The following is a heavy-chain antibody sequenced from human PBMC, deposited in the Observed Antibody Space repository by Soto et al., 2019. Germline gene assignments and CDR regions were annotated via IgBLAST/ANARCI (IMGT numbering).Heavy chain of an antibody. D-gene: IGHD6-13*01. J-gene: IGHJ4*02. Sequence: GASVKVSCKASGGTFSSYAISWVRQAPGQGLEWMGGIIPIFGTANYAQKFQSRVTITADESTSTAYMELSSLRSEDTAVYYCARGGKRYSSSWYPLYYFDYWGQGTLVTVSS. CDR2: IIPIFGTA. CDR3: ARGGKRYSSSWYPLYYFDY. V-gene: IGHV1-69*13. CDR1: GGTFSSYA.